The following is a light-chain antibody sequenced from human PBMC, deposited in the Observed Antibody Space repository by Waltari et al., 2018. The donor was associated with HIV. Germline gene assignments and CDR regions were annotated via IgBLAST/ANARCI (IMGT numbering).Light chain of an antibody. CDR3: QVWDMTSDHFV. CDR2: ADV. CDR1: NIGDKR. J-gene: IGLJ1*01. V-gene: IGLV3-21*02. Sequence: SYILTQPPSVSVAPGQTARVTCGGNNIGDKRVHWYRQKLGQTPVLVVYADVERPSGMSARISGSNSGNTATLFISRADVGDEAEYYCQVWDMTSDHFVFGPGTTVTVL.